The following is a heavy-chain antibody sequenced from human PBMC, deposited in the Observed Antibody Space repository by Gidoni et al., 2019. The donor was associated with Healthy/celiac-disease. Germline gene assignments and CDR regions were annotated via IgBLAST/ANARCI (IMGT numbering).Heavy chain of an antibody. J-gene: IGHJ5*02. V-gene: IGHV4-34*01. CDR2: INHSGST. CDR3: ARGRTGVGKRSSWIQLWLRGFDP. Sequence: QVQLQQWGAGLLKPSETLSLTCAVYGGSFSGYYWSWIRQPPGKGLEWIGEINHSGSTNYNPSLKSRVTISVDTSKNQFSLKLSSVTAADTAVYYCARGRTGVGKRSSWIQLWLRGFDPWGQGTLVTVSS. D-gene: IGHD5-18*01. CDR1: GGSFSGYY.